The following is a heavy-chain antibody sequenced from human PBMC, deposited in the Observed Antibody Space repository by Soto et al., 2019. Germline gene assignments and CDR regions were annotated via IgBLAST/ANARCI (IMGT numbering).Heavy chain of an antibody. CDR3: ARGRYYDSSGYYYYYYGMDV. CDR1: GFTFSSYG. V-gene: IGHV3-33*01. CDR2: IWYDGSNK. J-gene: IGHJ6*02. Sequence: PGGSLRLSCAASGFTFSSYGMHWVRQAPGKGLEWVAVIWYDGSNKYYADSVKGRFTISRDNSKNTLYLQMNSLRAEDTAVYYCARGRYYDSSGYYYYYYGMDVWGQGTTVTVSS. D-gene: IGHD3-22*01.